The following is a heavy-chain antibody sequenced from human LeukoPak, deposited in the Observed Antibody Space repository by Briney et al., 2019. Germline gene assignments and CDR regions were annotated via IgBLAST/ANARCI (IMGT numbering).Heavy chain of an antibody. V-gene: IGHV3-30*18. D-gene: IGHD2-2*01. Sequence: GGSLRLSCAASGSTFSSYGMHWVRQAPGKGLEWVAVISYDGSNKYYADSVKGRFTISRDNSKNTLYLQMNSLRAEDTAVYYCAKDPGYCSSTSCSHYYYYGMDVWGRGTTVTVSS. J-gene: IGHJ6*02. CDR3: AKDPGYCSSTSCSHYYYYGMDV. CDR1: GSTFSSYG. CDR2: ISYDGSNK.